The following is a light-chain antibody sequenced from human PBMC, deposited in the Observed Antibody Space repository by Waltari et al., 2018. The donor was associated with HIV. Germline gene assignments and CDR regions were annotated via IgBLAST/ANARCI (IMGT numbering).Light chain of an antibody. CDR2: KVS. V-gene: IGLV2-14*01. Sequence: QSALTQPASVSGSPGQSITISCTGTSSDAGGYHYVSWYQPHPGKAPTLMVYKVSHRPSGVSSRVSGSKSGNTASMTICGLQAEDEADYYCSSYTSSSTYVFGTGTKVTVL. CDR1: SSDAGGYHY. J-gene: IGLJ1*01. CDR3: SSYTSSSTYV.